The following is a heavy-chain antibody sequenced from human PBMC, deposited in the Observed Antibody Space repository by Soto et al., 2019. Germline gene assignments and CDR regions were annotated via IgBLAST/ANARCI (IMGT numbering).Heavy chain of an antibody. CDR3: ARFTRLAAAGEYYYGMDV. CDR2: IIPIFGTA. CDR1: GGTFSSYA. V-gene: IGHV1-69*06. J-gene: IGHJ6*02. D-gene: IGHD6-13*01. Sequence: SVKVSCKASGGTFSSYAISWVRQAPGQGLEWMGGIIPIFGTANYAQKFQGRVTITADKSTSTAYMELSSLRSEDTAVYYCARFTRLAAAGEYYYGMDVWGQGTTVTVSS.